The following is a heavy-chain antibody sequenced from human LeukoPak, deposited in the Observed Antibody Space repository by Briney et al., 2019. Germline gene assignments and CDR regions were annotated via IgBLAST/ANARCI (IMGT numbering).Heavy chain of an antibody. Sequence: GASVKVSCKASGYTFTSYYMHWVRQAPGQGLEWMGIINPSGGSTSYAQKFQGRVTMTRDTSTSTVYMELNSLRAEDTAVYYCARGRGAGGERNWFHPWGQGSLVTVSS. CDR1: GYTFTSYY. CDR3: ARGRGAGGERNWFHP. CDR2: INPSGGST. V-gene: IGHV1-46*01. D-gene: IGHD1-1*01. J-gene: IGHJ5*02.